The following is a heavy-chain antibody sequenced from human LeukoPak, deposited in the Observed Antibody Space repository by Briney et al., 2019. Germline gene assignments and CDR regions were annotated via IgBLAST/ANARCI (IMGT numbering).Heavy chain of an antibody. CDR3: ARIRRGYSYGYDVDY. CDR1: GFTFSSYE. V-gene: IGHV3-48*03. Sequence: PGGSLRLSCAASGFTFSSYEMNWVRQAPGKGLEWVSYISSSGSTIYYADSVKGRFTISRDNAKNSLYLQMNSLRAEDTAVYYCARIRRGYSYGYDVDYWGQGTLVTVSS. D-gene: IGHD5-18*01. J-gene: IGHJ4*02. CDR2: ISSSGSTI.